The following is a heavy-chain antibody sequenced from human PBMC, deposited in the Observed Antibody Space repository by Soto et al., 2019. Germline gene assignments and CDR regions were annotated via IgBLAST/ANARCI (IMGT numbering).Heavy chain of an antibody. J-gene: IGHJ6*02. V-gene: IGHV1-69*13. D-gene: IGHD6-6*01. CDR2: IIPIFGTA. CDR1: GGTFSSYA. CDR3: ASPVLGGSSSGARDYYYGMDV. Sequence: SVKVSCKASGGTFSSYAISWVRQAPGQGLEWMGGIIPIFGTANYAQKFQGRVTITADESTSTAYMELSSLRSEDTAVYYCASPVLGGSSSGARDYYYGMDVWGQGTTVTVSS.